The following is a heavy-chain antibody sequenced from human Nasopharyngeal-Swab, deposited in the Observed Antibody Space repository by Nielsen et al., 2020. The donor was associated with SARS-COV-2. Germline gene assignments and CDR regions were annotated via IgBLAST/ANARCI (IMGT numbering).Heavy chain of an antibody. V-gene: IGHV1-69*01. D-gene: IGHD2-21*02. CDR1: GGTFSSYA. J-gene: IGHJ4*02. CDR3: ARDPCGGDCYLDKGFDY. CDR2: IIPIFGTA. Sequence: SVKVSCKASGGTFSSYAISWMRQAPGQGLEWMGGIIPIFGTANYAQKFQGRVTITADESTSTAYMELSSLRSEDTAVYYCARDPCGGDCYLDKGFDYWGQGTLVTVSS.